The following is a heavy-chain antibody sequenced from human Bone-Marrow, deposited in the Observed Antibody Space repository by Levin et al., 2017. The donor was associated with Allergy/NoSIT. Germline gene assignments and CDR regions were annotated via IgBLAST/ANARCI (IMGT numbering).Heavy chain of an antibody. CDR2: LKNGGAT. Sequence: GESLKISCAASGLTISSEYMNWVRQPPGKGLEWVSVLKNGGATDYGDSVKGRFTISGDTSKNTLYLHMNSLTPDDTAVYYCARDYFGSRASWVAFDIWGQGTMVTVSA. CDR1: GLTISSEY. CDR3: ARDYFGSRASWVAFDI. J-gene: IGHJ3*02. V-gene: IGHV3-53*01. D-gene: IGHD3-10*01.